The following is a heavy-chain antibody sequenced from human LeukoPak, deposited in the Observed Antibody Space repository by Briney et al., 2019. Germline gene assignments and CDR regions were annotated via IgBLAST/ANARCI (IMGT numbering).Heavy chain of an antibody. CDR2: ISWNSDSI. D-gene: IGHD6-13*01. CDR1: GFTFDDYV. Sequence: GGSLRLSCAASGFTFDDYVMHWVRQAPGKGLEWVSGISWNSDSIAYADSVKGRFTISRDNAKNSLYLQMNSLRAEDTAVYYCAREVDSSRIDYWGQGTLVTVSS. CDR3: AREVDSSRIDY. J-gene: IGHJ4*02. V-gene: IGHV3-9*01.